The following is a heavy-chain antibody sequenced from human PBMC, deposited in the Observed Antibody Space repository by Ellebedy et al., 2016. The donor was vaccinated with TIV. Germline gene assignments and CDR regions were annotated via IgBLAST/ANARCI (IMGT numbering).Heavy chain of an antibody. CDR3: AGAPWGSGTYYNDY. Sequence: ASVKVSCKASGYPFTDYYMHWVRQAPGQGLEWMGWINPKSGDTKYAQNFQGRVTMTRDTSISTAYMDLSSLKFDDTAVYYCAGAPWGSGTYYNDYWGQGTLLTVSS. J-gene: IGHJ4*02. D-gene: IGHD3-10*01. V-gene: IGHV1-2*02. CDR2: INPKSGDT. CDR1: GYPFTDYY.